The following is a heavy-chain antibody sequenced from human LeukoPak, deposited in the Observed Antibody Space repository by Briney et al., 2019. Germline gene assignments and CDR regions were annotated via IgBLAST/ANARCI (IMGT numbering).Heavy chain of an antibody. J-gene: IGHJ4*02. CDR3: ARAEGIAAAVLDY. V-gene: IGHV4-59*10. Sequence: SETLSLTCAVYGGSFSGYYWSWIRQPPGKGLEWIGRIYTSGSTNYNPSLKSRVTMSVDTSKNQFSLKLSSVTAADTAVYYCARAEGIAAAVLDYWGQGTLVTVSS. CDR2: IYTSGST. D-gene: IGHD6-13*01. CDR1: GGSFSGYY.